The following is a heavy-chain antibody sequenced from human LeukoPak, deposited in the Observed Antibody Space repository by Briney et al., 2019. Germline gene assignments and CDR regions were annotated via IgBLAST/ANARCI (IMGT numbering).Heavy chain of an antibody. CDR2: INSDGRII. D-gene: IGHD2-2*01. J-gene: IGHJ4*02. Sequence: GGSLRFSCAASGFTFSTYWMHWVRQAPGKGLVWVSRINSDGRIIDYADFVKGRFTISRDNAKNTLYLQMNSLRAEDTAVYYCARSPATSSDYWGQGSLVTVSS. CDR1: GFTFSTYW. V-gene: IGHV3-74*01. CDR3: ARSPATSSDY.